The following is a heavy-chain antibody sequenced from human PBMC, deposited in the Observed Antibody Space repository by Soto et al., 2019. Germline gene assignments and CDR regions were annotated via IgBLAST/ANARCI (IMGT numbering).Heavy chain of an antibody. CDR1: GGTFSSYA. D-gene: IGHD5-12*01. CDR3: AGVNVDIVATPSHYFDY. V-gene: IGHV1-69*13. J-gene: IGHJ4*02. CDR2: IIPIFGTA. Sequence: ASVKVSCKASGGTFSSYAISWVRQAPGQGLEWMGGIIPIFGTANYAQKFQGRVTITADESTSTAYMELSSLRSEDTAVYYCAGVNVDIVATPSHYFDYWGQGTLVTVSS.